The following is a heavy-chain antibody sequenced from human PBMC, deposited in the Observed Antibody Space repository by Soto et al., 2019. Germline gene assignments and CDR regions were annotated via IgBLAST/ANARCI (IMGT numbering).Heavy chain of an antibody. CDR3: ATGPSGDNVDS. CDR2: IYNGGST. J-gene: IGHJ4*02. V-gene: IGHV4-30-4*01. D-gene: IGHD7-27*01. Sequence: QVQLQESGPGLLKPSQTLSLTCAVSGGSISHVYYYWSWIRQLPDKGLEWIGHIYNGGSTYNNPSLTXRXTXSXXPARNLLPLQLTSVSAADTAVYYCATGPSGDNVDSWGQGILVTVSS. CDR1: GGSISHVYYY.